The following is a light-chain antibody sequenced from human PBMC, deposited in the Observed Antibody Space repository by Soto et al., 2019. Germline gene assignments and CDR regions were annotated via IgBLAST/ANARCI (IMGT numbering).Light chain of an antibody. CDR1: SGSIASNY. CDR3: QSYDSSNPVV. CDR2: EDN. J-gene: IGLJ2*01. Sequence: NFMLTQPHSVSESPGKTVTISCTGSSGSIASNYVQWYQQRPGSAPTTVIYEDNQRPSGVPDRFSGSIDSSSNSASHTISGLKTEDEADYYCQSYDSSNPVVFGGGTKLTVL. V-gene: IGLV6-57*02.